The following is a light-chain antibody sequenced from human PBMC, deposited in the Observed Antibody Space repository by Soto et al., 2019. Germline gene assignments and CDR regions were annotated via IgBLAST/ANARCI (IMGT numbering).Light chain of an antibody. V-gene: IGKV3-11*01. CDR3: QQRSNWPLYT. Sequence: EIVLTQSPATLSLSPGERATLSCSASQSVSSYLAWYQQKPGQAPRLLIYDASNRATGIPARFSGSGSGTDFTLTISSLEPEDCAVYYCQQRSNWPLYTFGQGTKLEIK. J-gene: IGKJ2*01. CDR1: QSVSSY. CDR2: DAS.